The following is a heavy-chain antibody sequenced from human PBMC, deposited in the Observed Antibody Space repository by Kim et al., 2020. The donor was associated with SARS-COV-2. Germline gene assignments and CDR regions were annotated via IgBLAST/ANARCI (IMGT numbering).Heavy chain of an antibody. CDR3: ARVKVDTAMVPLFDY. V-gene: IGHV4-59*01. D-gene: IGHD5-18*01. J-gene: IGHJ4*02. Sequence: PALKSRVTISVDTSKNQFSLKLSSVTAADTAVYYCARVKVDTAMVPLFDYWGQGTLVTVSS.